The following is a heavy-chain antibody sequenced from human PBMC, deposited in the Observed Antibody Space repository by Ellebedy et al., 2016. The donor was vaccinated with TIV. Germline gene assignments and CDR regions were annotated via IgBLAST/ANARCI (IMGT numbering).Heavy chain of an antibody. Sequence: ASVKVSCXASGYTFTSYYMHWVRQAPGQGLEWMGIINPSGGSTSYAQKFQGRVTITADKSTSTAYMELSSLRSEDTAVYYCARDKRARDYYYYYGMDVWGQGTTVTVSS. J-gene: IGHJ6*02. CDR3: ARDKRARDYYYYYGMDV. CDR2: INPSGGST. CDR1: GYTFTSYY. V-gene: IGHV1-46*01.